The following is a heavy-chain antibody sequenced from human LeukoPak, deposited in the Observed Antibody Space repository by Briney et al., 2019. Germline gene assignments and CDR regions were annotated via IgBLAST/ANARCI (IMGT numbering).Heavy chain of an antibody. V-gene: IGHV1-2*02. D-gene: IGHD2-2*01. CDR2: INPNSGGT. J-gene: IGHJ4*02. Sequence: GASVKVSCKASGYTFTGYYMHWVRQAPGQGLEWMGWINPNSGGTNYAQKFQGRVTMTRDTSISTAYMELSRLRSDDTAVYYCARELSLFRRCSSTSCYARGSDYWGQGTLVTVSS. CDR3: ARELSLFRRCSSTSCYARGSDY. CDR1: GYTFTGYY.